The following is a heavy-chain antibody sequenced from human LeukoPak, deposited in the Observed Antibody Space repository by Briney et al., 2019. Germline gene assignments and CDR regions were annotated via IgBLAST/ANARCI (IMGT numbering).Heavy chain of an antibody. V-gene: IGHV4-61*02. Sequence: SETLSLTCTVSGGSISSGSYYWNWLRQPAGKGLEWIGRIYSSGSTNYNPSLRSRVTISVDTSKNQFSLKLSSVTAAGAAMYYCARDPNGAAWYYMDVWGKGTTVTVSS. J-gene: IGHJ6*03. D-gene: IGHD1-26*01. CDR2: IYSSGST. CDR1: GGSISSGSYY. CDR3: ARDPNGAAWYYMDV.